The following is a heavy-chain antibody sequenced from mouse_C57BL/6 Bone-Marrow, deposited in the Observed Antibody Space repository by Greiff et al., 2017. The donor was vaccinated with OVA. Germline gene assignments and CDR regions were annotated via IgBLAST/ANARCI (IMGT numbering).Heavy chain of an antibody. J-gene: IGHJ4*01. CDR1: GYTFTSYW. CDR3: ARGGDY. V-gene: IGHV1-50*01. Sequence: QVQLKQPGAELVKPGASVKLSCKASGYTFTSYWMQWVQQRPGQGLEWIGEIDPSDSYTNYNQKFKGKATLTVDTSSSTAYMQLSSLTSEDSAVYYCARGGDYWGQGTSVTVSS. CDR2: IDPSDSYT.